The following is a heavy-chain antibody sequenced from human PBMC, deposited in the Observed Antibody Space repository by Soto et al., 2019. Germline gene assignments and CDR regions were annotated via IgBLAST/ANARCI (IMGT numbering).Heavy chain of an antibody. CDR2: IRPDGTET. CDR3: AGWGGHDYNY. D-gene: IGHD4-4*01. V-gene: IGHV3-7*03. J-gene: IGHJ4*02. Sequence: EVQLVQSGGGLVQPGGSLRLSCVGSGFTFTDFYMNWVRQAPGKGLEWVANIRPDGTETNYVESVRGRFTTSRDNAKNPLFPQMNSPRAHDTALYYWAGWGGHDYNYWGQGILVTVSS. CDR1: GFTFTDFY.